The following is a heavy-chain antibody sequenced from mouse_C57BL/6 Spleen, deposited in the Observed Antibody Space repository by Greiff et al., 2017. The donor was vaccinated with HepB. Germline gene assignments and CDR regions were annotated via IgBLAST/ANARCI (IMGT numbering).Heavy chain of an antibody. V-gene: IGHV5-9*01. CDR1: GFTFSSYT. Sequence: EVKLMESGGGLVKPGGSLKLSCAASGFTFSSYTMSWVRQTPVQRLEWVATISGGGGNTYYPDSVKGRITISRDNAKNTQYRQLSSLRSEDTALYYCARDIPGFAYWGQGTLVTVSA. CDR3: ARDIPGFAY. J-gene: IGHJ3*01. CDR2: ISGGGGNT.